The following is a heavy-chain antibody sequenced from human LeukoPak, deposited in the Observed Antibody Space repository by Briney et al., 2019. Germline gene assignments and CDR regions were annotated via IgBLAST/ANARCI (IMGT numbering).Heavy chain of an antibody. CDR3: ASASLNIYAFDI. J-gene: IGHJ3*02. V-gene: IGHV4-59*01. CDR2: IYYSGST. D-gene: IGHD2/OR15-2a*01. CDR1: GDSTNTYF. Sequence: PSETLSLTCTLSGDSTNTYFWSWIRQPPGKGLEWIGYIYYSGSTKYKPSLKSRATISVHTSKNQFSLKLSSVTSADTAVYYCASASLNIYAFDIWGQGTMVTVSS.